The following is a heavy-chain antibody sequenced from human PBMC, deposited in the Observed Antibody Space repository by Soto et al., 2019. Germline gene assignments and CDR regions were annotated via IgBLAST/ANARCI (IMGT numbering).Heavy chain of an antibody. CDR3: ARDKNVVPAAPDYGMDV. Sequence: SQTLSLPCAISGDSVSSNSAAWNWIRQSPSRGLEWLGRTYYRSKWYNDYAVSVKSRITINPDTSKNQFSLQLNSVTPEDTAVYYCARDKNVVPAAPDYGMDVWGQGTTVTVSS. J-gene: IGHJ6*02. CDR1: GDSVSSNSAA. D-gene: IGHD2-2*01. CDR2: TYYRSKWYN. V-gene: IGHV6-1*01.